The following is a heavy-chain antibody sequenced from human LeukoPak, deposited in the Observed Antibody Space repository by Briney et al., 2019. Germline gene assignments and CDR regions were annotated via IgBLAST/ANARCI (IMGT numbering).Heavy chain of an antibody. CDR2: IYYSGST. D-gene: IGHD4-17*01. Sequence: PSETLSLTCAVSGYSISSGYYWSWIRQPPGKGLEWIGYIYYSGSTNYNPSLKSRVAISVDTSKNQFSLKLSSVTAADTAVYYCARDGPTDYFDYWGQGTLVTVSS. CDR3: ARDGPTDYFDY. CDR1: GYSISSGYY. J-gene: IGHJ4*02. V-gene: IGHV4-61*01.